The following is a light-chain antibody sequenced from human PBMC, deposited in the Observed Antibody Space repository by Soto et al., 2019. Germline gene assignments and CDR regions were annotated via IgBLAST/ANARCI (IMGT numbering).Light chain of an antibody. CDR3: QSYDSSLSAVV. V-gene: IGLV1-40*01. Sequence: QSVLTQPPSVSGAPGQTVTISCTGSSSNIGARYEVHWYQQLPGTAPKLLIYEDIKRPSGVPDRFSGSKPGASASLAITGLLSEDEAEYYCQSYDSSLSAVVFGGGTKLTVL. J-gene: IGLJ2*01. CDR1: SSNIGARYE. CDR2: EDI.